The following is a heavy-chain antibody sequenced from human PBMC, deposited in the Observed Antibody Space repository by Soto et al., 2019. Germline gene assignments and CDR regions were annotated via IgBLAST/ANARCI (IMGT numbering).Heavy chain of an antibody. D-gene: IGHD3-16*01. V-gene: IGHV4-30-4*01. J-gene: IGHJ4*02. CDR2: IYYSGNT. CDR3: AREGGESSDGLYYFDS. CDR1: GGSTSSDNY. Sequence: QVQLQESGPGLVKPSQTLSLTCTVSGGSTSSDNYWSWIRQPPGKGLEWIGHIYYSGNTDYNPSLKGRLAISIDTSKNQFSLKLSSVTVADTAVYFCAREGGESSDGLYYFDSWGQGSLVTVSS.